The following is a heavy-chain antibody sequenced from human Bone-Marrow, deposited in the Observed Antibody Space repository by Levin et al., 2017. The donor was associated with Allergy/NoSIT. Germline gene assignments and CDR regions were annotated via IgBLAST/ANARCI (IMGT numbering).Heavy chain of an antibody. CDR2: HYYRGST. J-gene: IGHJ4*02. CDR1: GGSISSLTSY. D-gene: IGHD3-10*01. V-gene: IGHV4-39*01. CDR3: ARIPSDFYGSGDYKFDH. Sequence: GSLRLSCSVSGGSISSLTSYWGWIRQPPGKGLDWIGSHYYRGSTYSNPSLTSRVTISVDASKNQFSLRLNSVTAADTAVYYCARIPSDFYGSGDYKFDHWGQGKLVTVSS.